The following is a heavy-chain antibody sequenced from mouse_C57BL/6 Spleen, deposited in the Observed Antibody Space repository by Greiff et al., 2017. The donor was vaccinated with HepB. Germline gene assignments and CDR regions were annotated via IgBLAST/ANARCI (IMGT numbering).Heavy chain of an antibody. CDR2: IDPSDSYT. V-gene: IGHV1-69*01. D-gene: IGHD1-1*01. Sequence: QVQLQQPGAELVMPGASVKLSCKASGYTFTSYWMHWVKQRPGQGLEWIGEIDPSDSYTNYNQKFKGKSTLTVDKSSSTAYMQLSSLTSEDSAVYYCARSIHGSSYYYAMDYWGRGTSVTVSS. CDR3: ARSIHGSSYYYAMDY. J-gene: IGHJ4*01. CDR1: GYTFTSYW.